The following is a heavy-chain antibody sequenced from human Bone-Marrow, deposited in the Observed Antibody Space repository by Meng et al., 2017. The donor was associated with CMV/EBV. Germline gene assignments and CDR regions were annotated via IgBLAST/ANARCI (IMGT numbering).Heavy chain of an antibody. CDR1: GFAFGDYA. CDR3: TRTWLTGDTYYFDY. Sequence: QTLSLTCAASGFAFGDYAMSWVRQAPGKGLEWVSFIRSKSYGGTTLYAASVKGRFTISRDDSKGVAYLQMNSLRTEDTAMYYCTRTWLTGDTYYFDYWGQGTLVTVSS. D-gene: IGHD7-27*01. J-gene: IGHJ4*02. CDR2: IRSKSYGGTT. V-gene: IGHV3-49*04.